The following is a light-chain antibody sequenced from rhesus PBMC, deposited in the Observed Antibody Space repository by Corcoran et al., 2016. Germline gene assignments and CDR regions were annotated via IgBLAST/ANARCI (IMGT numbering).Light chain of an antibody. CDR3: QQDYSWPLT. Sequence: EIVMTQSPGTLSLSPGERATLSCRSSQSVSNSLAWYQQKPGQAPKLLIYGASSRATGLPDRVRGRGSGTEFTLTISSLGPEDVGVYYCQQDYSWPLTFGGGTKVELK. V-gene: IGKV3-42*01. CDR1: QSVSNS. J-gene: IGKJ4*01. CDR2: GAS.